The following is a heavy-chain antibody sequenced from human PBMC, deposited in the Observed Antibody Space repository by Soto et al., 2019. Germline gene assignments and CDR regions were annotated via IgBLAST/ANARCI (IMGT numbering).Heavy chain of an antibody. J-gene: IGHJ4*02. D-gene: IGHD3-22*01. Sequence: QVQLVQSGAEVKKPGASVKVSCKASGYSFTSYGISWVRQAPGQGPEWMGWISGHNGNTNHPQSLQGRVTMTTDTSRNTAYMELRSLRSDDTAVYYCARHRFNYYDDTVYYYFHYWGQGTLVTVSS. CDR3: ARHRFNYYDDTVYYYFHY. CDR1: GYSFTSYG. CDR2: ISGHNGNT. V-gene: IGHV1-18*04.